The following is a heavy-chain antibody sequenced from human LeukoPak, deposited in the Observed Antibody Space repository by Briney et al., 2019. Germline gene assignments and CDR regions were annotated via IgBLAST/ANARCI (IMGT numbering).Heavy chain of an antibody. CDR1: DYSISSGYY. Sequence: SETLSLTCTVSDYSISSGYYWGWIRQPPGKGLEWIGSIYHSGSTYYNPSLKSRVTISVDTSKNQFSLKLSSVTAADTAVYYCARLRFGELSPSIWFDPWGQGTLVTVSS. J-gene: IGHJ5*02. V-gene: IGHV4-38-2*02. CDR2: IYHSGST. D-gene: IGHD3-10*01. CDR3: ARLRFGELSPSIWFDP.